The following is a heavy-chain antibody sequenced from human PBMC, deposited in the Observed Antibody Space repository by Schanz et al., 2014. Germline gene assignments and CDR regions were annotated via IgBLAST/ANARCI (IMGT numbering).Heavy chain of an antibody. CDR1: GFVFRTFA. CDR2: ITGSGSKT. J-gene: IGHJ4*02. D-gene: IGHD6-19*01. Sequence: EVQLVESGGALVQPGGSLRVSCAASGFVFRTFAMYWVRQAPGKGLEWVSAITGSGSKTYYADSVKGRFTISRDNAKNSLYLQMNSLRVEDTAVYYCARDLISSGWYGWGQGTLVTVSS. V-gene: IGHV3-21*04. CDR3: ARDLISSGWYG.